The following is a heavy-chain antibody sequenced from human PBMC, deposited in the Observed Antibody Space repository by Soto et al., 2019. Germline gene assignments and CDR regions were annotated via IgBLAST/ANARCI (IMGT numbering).Heavy chain of an antibody. Sequence: GGSLRLSCAASGFTFSSYDMHWVRQATGKGLEWVSAIGTAGDTYYPGSVKGRFTISRENAKNSLYLQMNSLRAGDTAVYYCARGTRQQLFWVMDYWGQGTLVTVSS. V-gene: IGHV3-13*01. CDR3: ARGTRQQLFWVMDY. J-gene: IGHJ4*02. CDR1: GFTFSSYD. CDR2: IGTAGDT. D-gene: IGHD6-13*01.